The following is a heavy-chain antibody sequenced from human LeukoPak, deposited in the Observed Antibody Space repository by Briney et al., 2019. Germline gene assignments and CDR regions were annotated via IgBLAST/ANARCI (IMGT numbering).Heavy chain of an antibody. Sequence: ASVKVSCKTSGSIFTNYAISWVRQAPGQGLEWMGWISGYNGNTSYAQKFQGRVTMTTYISTTTVYMDLRSLRSDDTAMYYCTRDGDCSSTSCYDNMDVWGKGTTVTVSS. CDR1: GSIFTNYA. D-gene: IGHD2-2*01. CDR3: TRDGDCSSTSCYDNMDV. CDR2: ISGYNGNT. J-gene: IGHJ6*03. V-gene: IGHV1-18*01.